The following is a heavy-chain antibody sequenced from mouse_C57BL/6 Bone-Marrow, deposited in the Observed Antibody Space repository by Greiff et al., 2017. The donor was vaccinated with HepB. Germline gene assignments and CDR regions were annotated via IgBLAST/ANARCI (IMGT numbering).Heavy chain of an antibody. CDR1: GYTFTSYW. V-gene: IGHV1-64*01. CDR3: ARPITTVVYFDD. Sequence: QVQLQQPGAELVKPGASVKLSCKASGYTFTSYWMHWVKQRPGQGLEWIGMIHPTSGSTNYNEKFKSKATLTVDKSSSTAYMQLSSLTSEDSAVYYCARPITTVVYFDDWGQGTTLTVSS. J-gene: IGHJ2*01. CDR2: IHPTSGST. D-gene: IGHD1-1*01.